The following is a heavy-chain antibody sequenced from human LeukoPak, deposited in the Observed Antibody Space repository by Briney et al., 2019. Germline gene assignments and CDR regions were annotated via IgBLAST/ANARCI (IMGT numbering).Heavy chain of an antibody. CDR1: GFTFSNYA. CDR2: ISGGGESA. J-gene: IGHJ3*02. Sequence: PGGSLRLSCAASGFTFSNYAMSWVRQAPERGLEWVSTISGGGESAYFADSVKGRITISRDNSKNTLYLQMNSLRAGDTAVYYCAKENLVVVSTSSERGAFDIWGQGTMVTVSS. CDR3: AKENLVVVSTSSERGAFDI. D-gene: IGHD3-22*01. V-gene: IGHV3-23*01.